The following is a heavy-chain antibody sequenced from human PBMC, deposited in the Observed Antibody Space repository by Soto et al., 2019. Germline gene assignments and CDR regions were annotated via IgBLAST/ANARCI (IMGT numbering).Heavy chain of an antibody. CDR1: GGDMISSSYY. CDR2: IYYSGGN. CDR3: ARAGGLGAVAVDY. Sequence: SETLSLTCIVSGGDMISSSYYWGWIRQSPGKGLEWIGSIYYSGGNYYNPSLKSRVSIAADMSKNQLSLKLTSVTAADTAVYYCARAGGLGAVAVDYWGQGTLVTVSS. V-gene: IGHV4-39*02. D-gene: IGHD6-19*01. J-gene: IGHJ4*02.